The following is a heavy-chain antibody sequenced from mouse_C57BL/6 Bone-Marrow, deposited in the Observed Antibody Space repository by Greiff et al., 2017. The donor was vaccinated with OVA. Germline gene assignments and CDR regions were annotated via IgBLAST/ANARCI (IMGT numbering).Heavy chain of an antibody. CDR2: ISGGGGNT. D-gene: IGHD1-1*01. CDR1: GFTFSSYT. J-gene: IGHJ2*01. V-gene: IGHV5-9*01. Sequence: DVKLVESGGGLVKPGGSLKLSCAASGFTFSSYTMSWVRQTPEKRLEWVATISGGGGNTYYPDSVKGRFTISRDNAKNTLYLQMSSLRSEDTALYYCARRPHYYGSSYYFDYWGQGTTLTVSS. CDR3: ARRPHYYGSSYYFDY.